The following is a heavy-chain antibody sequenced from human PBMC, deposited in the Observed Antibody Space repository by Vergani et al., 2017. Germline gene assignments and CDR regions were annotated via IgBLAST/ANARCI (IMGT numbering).Heavy chain of an antibody. CDR3: ARRSLGNDY. V-gene: IGHV4-59*01. Sequence: QVQLQESGPGLVKPSETLSLTCTVSGGSISSYYWSWIRQPPGKGLEWIGYIYYSGSNNYNPSLNSRVTISVDTSKNQFSLKLSSVTAADTAVYYCARRSLGNDYWGQGTLVTVSS. J-gene: IGHJ4*02. D-gene: IGHD1-26*01. CDR1: GGSISSYY. CDR2: IYYSGSN.